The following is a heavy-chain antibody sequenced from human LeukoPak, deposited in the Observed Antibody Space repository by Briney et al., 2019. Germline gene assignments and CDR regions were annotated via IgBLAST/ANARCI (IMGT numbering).Heavy chain of an antibody. D-gene: IGHD1-14*01. J-gene: IGHJ4*02. CDR3: AREASVYEADY. CDR1: GFTFSSYD. V-gene: IGHV3-13*01. Sequence: GGALRLSCAASGFTFSSYDMHWVRQATGKGLEWVSAIGTAGDTYYPGSVKGRFTISRGNAKNSLYLQMNSLRAGDTAVYYCAREASVYEADYWGQGTLVTVSS. CDR2: IGTAGDT.